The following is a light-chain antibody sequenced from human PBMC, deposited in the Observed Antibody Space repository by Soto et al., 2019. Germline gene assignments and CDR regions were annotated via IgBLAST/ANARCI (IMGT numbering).Light chain of an antibody. CDR2: GAS. CDR3: QQYNNWPATWT. Sequence: EIVMTQSPATLSVSPGERATLSCRASQSVSSNLAWYQQKPGQAPRLLIYGASTRATGIPARFSGSGSGTEFTLTMSSLQSEDFAVYYCQQYNNWPATWTLGHGTKVEIK. CDR1: QSVSSN. V-gene: IGKV3-15*01. J-gene: IGKJ1*01.